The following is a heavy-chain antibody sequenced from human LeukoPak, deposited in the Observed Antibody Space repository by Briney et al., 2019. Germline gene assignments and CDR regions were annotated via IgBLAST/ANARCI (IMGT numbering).Heavy chain of an antibody. CDR3: AKGDASPVHLLTGH. CDR1: GFTLSSYA. Sequence: GGSLRLSCAASGFTLSSYAMTWVRQAPGKGLEWVTGISGSGDDTYYADSVKGRFTVSRDNSKNTLYLRMNSLRVEDTAVYYCAKGDASPVHLLTGHWGQGTLVTVSS. J-gene: IGHJ4*02. CDR2: ISGSGDDT. V-gene: IGHV3-23*01. D-gene: IGHD3-9*01.